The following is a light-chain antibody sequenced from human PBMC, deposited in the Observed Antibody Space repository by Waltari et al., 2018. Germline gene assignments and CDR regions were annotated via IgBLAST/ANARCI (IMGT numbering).Light chain of an antibody. CDR1: HTVFYSDNNNY. V-gene: IGKV4-1*01. CDR2: WAS. Sequence: DVVITQALVSLAVSLGERASINCKSSHTVFYSDNNNYLGWYQQRPGQPPKLLISWASTRGCVVSERFSGSCDATDTPLTISRLHADAVVFYYRQYYVSTPVTFGQGTKLEIK. J-gene: IGKJ2*01. CDR3: QYYVSTPVT.